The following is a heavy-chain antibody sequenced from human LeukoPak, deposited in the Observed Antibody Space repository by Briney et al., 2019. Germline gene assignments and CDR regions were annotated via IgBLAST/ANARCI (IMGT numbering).Heavy chain of an antibody. CDR1: GGTFSSYA. V-gene: IGHV1-69*05. Sequence: ASVKVSCKASGGTFSSYAISWVRQAPGQGLEWMGGIIPIFGTANYAQKFQGRVTITTDESTSTAYMELSSLRSEDTAVYYCASLGGYSYGLGLTCWGQVTLVTVSS. CDR2: IIPIFGTA. J-gene: IGHJ4*02. D-gene: IGHD5-18*01. CDR3: ASLGGYSYGLGLTC.